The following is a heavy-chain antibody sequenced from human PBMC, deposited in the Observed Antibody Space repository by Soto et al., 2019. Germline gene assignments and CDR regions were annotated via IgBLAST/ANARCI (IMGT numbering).Heavy chain of an antibody. CDR2: ISWNSGSI. J-gene: IGHJ6*03. CDR3: AKDMDGGDYWLRYYMDV. CDR1: GFTFDDYA. D-gene: IGHD4-17*01. V-gene: IGHV3-9*01. Sequence: EVQLVESGGGLVQPGRSLRLSCADSGFTFDDYAMHWVRQAPGKGLEWVSGISWNSGSIGYADSVKGRFTISRDNAKNSLYLQMNSLRAEDTALYYCAKDMDGGDYWLRYYMDVWGKGTTVTVSS.